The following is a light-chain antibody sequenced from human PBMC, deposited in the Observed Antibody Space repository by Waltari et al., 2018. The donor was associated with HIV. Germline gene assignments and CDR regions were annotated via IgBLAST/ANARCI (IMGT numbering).Light chain of an antibody. CDR2: DDS. Sequence: SYVLTQPPSVSVAPGQTARITCGGNNLGSKSVPWYQQKPGQAPVLVVYDDSDRPSGIPERFSGSNSGNTATLTSSRVEAGDEADYYCQVWDSSNDHVVFGGGTKLTVL. CDR1: NLGSKS. CDR3: QVWDSSNDHVV. J-gene: IGLJ2*01. V-gene: IGLV3-21*02.